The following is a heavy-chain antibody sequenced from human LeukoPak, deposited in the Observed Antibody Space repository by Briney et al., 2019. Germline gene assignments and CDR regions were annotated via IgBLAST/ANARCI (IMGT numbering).Heavy chain of an antibody. V-gene: IGHV3-74*01. CDR1: GFTFSNYW. CDR2: ISGDGSST. J-gene: IGHJ5*02. Sequence: GGSLRLSCAASGFTFSNYWVHWVRQAPGKGLVWVSRISGDGSSTSYADSVKGRFTISRDNAKNTLYLQMNSLRAEDTAMYYCARPSVGFDPWGQGTLVTVSS. CDR3: ARPSVGFDP.